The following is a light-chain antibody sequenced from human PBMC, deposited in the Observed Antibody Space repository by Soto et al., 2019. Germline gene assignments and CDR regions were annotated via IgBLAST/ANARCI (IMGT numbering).Light chain of an antibody. CDR3: AVWDDRLNGPV. CDR1: SSNLGSNS. J-gene: IGLJ3*02. V-gene: IGLV1-44*01. CDR2: SNN. Sequence: QSVLTQPPSASGTPGQRVSISCSGSSSNLGSNSVNWYQHLPGTAPKLLISSNNQRPSGVPDRFSGSKSGTSASLAISGLQSEDEYDYYCAVWDDRLNGPVFGGGTKLTVL.